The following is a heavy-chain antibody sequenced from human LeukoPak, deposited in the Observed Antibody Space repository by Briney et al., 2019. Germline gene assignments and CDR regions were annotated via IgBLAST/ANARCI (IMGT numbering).Heavy chain of an antibody. J-gene: IGHJ4*02. D-gene: IGHD2-2*01. CDR2: IYYSGST. CDR3: ASHCSSTSCYGLFDY. V-gene: IGHV4-39*07. CDR1: GGSISSSNYY. Sequence: SETLSLTCTVSGGSISSSNYYWGWIRQPPGKGLEWIGSIYYSGSTYYSPSLKSRVTISVDTSKNQFSLKLSSVTAADTAVYYCASHCSSTSCYGLFDYWGQGTLVTVSS.